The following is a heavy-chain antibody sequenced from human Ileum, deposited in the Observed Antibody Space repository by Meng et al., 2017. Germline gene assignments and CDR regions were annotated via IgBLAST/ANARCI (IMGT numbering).Heavy chain of an antibody. D-gene: IGHD6-19*01. Sequence: GESLKISCAASGFLSNNYWMSWVRQAPGKGLEWVAHINEDGSEKLYVDSVKGRFTTSRDSAKNSLYLQMNSLRAEDTAVYYCARSTHSSASEWGQGTLVTVYS. CDR1: GFLSNNYW. V-gene: IGHV3-7*01. CDR3: ARSTHSSASE. J-gene: IGHJ4*02. CDR2: INEDGSEK.